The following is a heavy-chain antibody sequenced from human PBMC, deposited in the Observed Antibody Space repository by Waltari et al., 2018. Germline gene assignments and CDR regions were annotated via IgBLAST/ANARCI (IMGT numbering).Heavy chain of an antibody. Sequence: QLQLQESGPGLVKPSETLSLTCTVSGGSISSSSYYWGWIRQPPGKGLEWIGSIYYSGSTYYNPARKSRVTISVDTAKNQFSLKLSAVTAADTAVYYCARLNIVVVPAAKNYFDYWGQGTLVTVSS. D-gene: IGHD2-2*01. CDR1: GGSISSSSYY. V-gene: IGHV4-39*01. J-gene: IGHJ4*02. CDR3: ARLNIVVVPAAKNYFDY. CDR2: IYYSGST.